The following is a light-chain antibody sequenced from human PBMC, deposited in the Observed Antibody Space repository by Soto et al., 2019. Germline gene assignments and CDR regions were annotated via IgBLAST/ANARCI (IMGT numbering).Light chain of an antibody. CDR2: GAS. Sequence: EIVMTQSPATLSMSLGERATLSCRASHSVSSTVAWYQQRPGQAPRLLIYGASTRATGIPARFSGSGSGTEFTLTISSLQSEDFAVYYCQQYKDWPAPFGQGTKVDIK. J-gene: IGKJ1*01. CDR1: HSVSST. CDR3: QQYKDWPAP. V-gene: IGKV3-15*01.